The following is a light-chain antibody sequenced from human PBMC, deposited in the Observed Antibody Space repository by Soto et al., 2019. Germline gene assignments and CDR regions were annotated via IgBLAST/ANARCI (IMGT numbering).Light chain of an antibody. CDR1: QSISGA. J-gene: IGKJ1*01. CDR2: GAS. Sequence: EIVMTQSPSTLAVSPGGRATLSCRASQSISGALAWYQQKPGQAPRLLIYGASTRATSFPARFSGSGSGTDFTLTISSLQSEDFAVYYCQQYNNWPWTFGQGTKVDIK. V-gene: IGKV3-15*01. CDR3: QQYNNWPWT.